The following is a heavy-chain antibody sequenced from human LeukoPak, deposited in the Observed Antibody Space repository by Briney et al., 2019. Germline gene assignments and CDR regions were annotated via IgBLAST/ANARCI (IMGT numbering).Heavy chain of an antibody. CDR1: GFTFSSYA. V-gene: IGHV3-30*04. J-gene: IGHJ4*02. CDR2: ISYDGSNK. D-gene: IGHD3-9*01. CDR3: AKGYDILTGYLDY. Sequence: GGSLRLSCAASGFTFSSYAMHWVRQAPGKGLEWVAVISYDGSNKYYADSVKGRFTISRDNSKNTLYLQMNSLRAEDTAVYYCAKGYDILTGYLDYWGQGILVTVSS.